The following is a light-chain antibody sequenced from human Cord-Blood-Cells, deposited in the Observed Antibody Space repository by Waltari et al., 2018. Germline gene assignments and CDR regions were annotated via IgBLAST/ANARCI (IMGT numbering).Light chain of an antibody. CDR1: RGSIASNY. CDR3: QSYDSSNVV. J-gene: IGLJ2*01. CDR2: EDN. Sequence: NFMLTQPHSVSESPGKTVTISCTPSRGSIASNYVPWYQQRPGSSPTTVIYEDNQRPSGVPDRFSGSIDSSSNSASLTISGLKTEDEADYYCQSYDSSNVVFGGGTKLTVL. V-gene: IGLV6-57*01.